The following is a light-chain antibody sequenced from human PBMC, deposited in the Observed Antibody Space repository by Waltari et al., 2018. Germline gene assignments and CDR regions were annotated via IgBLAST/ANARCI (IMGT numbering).Light chain of an antibody. Sequence: QSALTQPRSVSVSPGQSVTISCTGTSSDVGAYNYVSWYQQHPGKAPKLMIYDVTKRPSGVPDRFSGSKSGNTASLTISGLQTEDEADYYCCSYAGTYVFGTGTKVTVL. CDR1: SSDVGAYNY. CDR3: CSYAGTYV. V-gene: IGLV2-11*01. CDR2: DVT. J-gene: IGLJ1*01.